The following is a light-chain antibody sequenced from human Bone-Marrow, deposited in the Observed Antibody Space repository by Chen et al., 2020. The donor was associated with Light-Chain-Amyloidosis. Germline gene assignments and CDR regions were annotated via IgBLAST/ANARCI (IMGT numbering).Light chain of an antibody. J-gene: IGLJ3*02. CDR3: SSSAVSKIVL. Sequence: QSALTQPPSASGSPGQSVTISCTGARSDFGPFNDVSWYQQHPGKAPKLIMFDGNRRPAGVPGRFSGSKSGNTASLTVSGLQPDDEADYYCSSSAVSKIVLFGGGTKLTVL. CDR2: DGN. V-gene: IGLV2-8*01. CDR1: RSDFGPFND.